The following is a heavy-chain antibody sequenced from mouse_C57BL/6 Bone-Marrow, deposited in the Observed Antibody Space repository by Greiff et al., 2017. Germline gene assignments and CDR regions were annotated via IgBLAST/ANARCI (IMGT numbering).Heavy chain of an antibody. CDR3: AKRRDYYAMDY. CDR2: INPNNGGT. J-gene: IGHJ4*01. CDR1: GYTFTDYN. Sequence: VQLQQSGPELVKPGASVKIPCKASGYTFTDYNMDWVKQSHGKSLEWIGDINPNNGGTINNQKFKGKATLTVDKSSSTAYMELRSLTSEDTAVYYCAKRRDYYAMDYWGQGTSVTVSS. D-gene: IGHD2-12*01. V-gene: IGHV1-18*01.